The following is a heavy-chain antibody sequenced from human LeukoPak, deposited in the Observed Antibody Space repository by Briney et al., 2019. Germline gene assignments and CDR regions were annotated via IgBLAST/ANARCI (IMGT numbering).Heavy chain of an antibody. CDR2: ISYDGSNK. V-gene: IGHV3-30-3*01. CDR3: ATVSFLEWSHPFDY. Sequence: GRSLRLSCAASGFTFSSYAMHWVRQAPGKGLEWVAVISYDGSNKYYADSVKGRFTISRDNSKNTLYLQMNSLRAEDTAVYYCATVSFLEWSHPFDYWGQGTLVTVSS. J-gene: IGHJ4*02. D-gene: IGHD3-3*01. CDR1: GFTFSSYA.